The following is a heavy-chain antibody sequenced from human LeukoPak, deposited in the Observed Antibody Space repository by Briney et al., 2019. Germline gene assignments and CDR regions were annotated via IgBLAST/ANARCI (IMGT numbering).Heavy chain of an antibody. D-gene: IGHD6-19*01. V-gene: IGHV4-59*01. CDR3: ARVGYSSGWYLDY. CDR2: IYYSGST. CDR1: GGSISSYY. J-gene: IGHJ4*02. Sequence: SETLSLTCIVSGGSISSYYWSWIRQPPGKGLEWIGYIYYSGSTNYNPSLKSRVTISVDTSKNQFSLKLSSVTAADTAVYYCARVGYSSGWYLDYWGQGTLVTVSS.